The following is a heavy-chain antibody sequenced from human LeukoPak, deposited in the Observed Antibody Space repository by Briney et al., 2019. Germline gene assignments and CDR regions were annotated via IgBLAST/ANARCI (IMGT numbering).Heavy chain of an antibody. V-gene: IGHV3-30*02. CDR1: GFTFSSYG. CDR3: AKDGGDFDY. Sequence: PGGSLRLPCAASGFTFSSYGMHWVRQAPGKGLEWVAFIRYDGSNKYYAGSVKGRFTISRDNSKNTLYLQMNSLRAEDTAVYYCAKDGGDFDYWGQGTLVTVSS. CDR2: IRYDGSNK. D-gene: IGHD3-10*01. J-gene: IGHJ4*02.